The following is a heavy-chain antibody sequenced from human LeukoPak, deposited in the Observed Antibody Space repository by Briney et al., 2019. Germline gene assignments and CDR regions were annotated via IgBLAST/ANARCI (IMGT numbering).Heavy chain of an antibody. Sequence: ASVKVSCKVSGYTLTELSMHWVRQAPGKGLEWMGGFDLADGETIYAQKFQGRVTMTEDTSTDTAYMELSSLRSEDTAVYYCSTRLLWFGEPRADVWGQGTTVTVSS. CDR3: STRLLWFGEPRADV. CDR2: FDLADGET. D-gene: IGHD3-10*01. J-gene: IGHJ6*02. V-gene: IGHV1-24*01. CDR1: GYTLTELS.